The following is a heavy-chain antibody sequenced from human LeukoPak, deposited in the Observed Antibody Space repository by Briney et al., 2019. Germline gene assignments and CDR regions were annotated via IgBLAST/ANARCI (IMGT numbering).Heavy chain of an antibody. J-gene: IGHJ6*03. CDR3: AGELEYYYMDV. CDR2: IYTSGST. V-gene: IGHV4-61*02. CDR1: GGSISSGSYY. Sequence: SETLSLTCTVPGGSISSGSYYWSWIRQPAGKGLEWIGRIYTSGSTNYNPSLKSRVTISLDTSKKQFPLKLSSVTAADTAVYYCAGELEYYYMDVWGKGTTVTVSS. D-gene: IGHD1-1*01.